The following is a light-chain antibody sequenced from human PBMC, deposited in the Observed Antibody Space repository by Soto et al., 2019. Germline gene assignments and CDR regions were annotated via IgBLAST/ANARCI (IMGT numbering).Light chain of an antibody. CDR2: AAT. V-gene: IGKV1-39*01. Sequence: DIQLTQSPSSLSASVGDRVTITCRASQTIDTCLNWYQHKPGTAPKVLIYAATYLQNGVPSRFSGTGSGADFTLTISSLQPEDFATYYCQQNFNFPRTFGQGTKVDIK. CDR3: QQNFNFPRT. CDR1: QTIDTC. J-gene: IGKJ1*01.